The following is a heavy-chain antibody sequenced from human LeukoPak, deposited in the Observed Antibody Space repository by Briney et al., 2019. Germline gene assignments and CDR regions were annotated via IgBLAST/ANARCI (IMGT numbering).Heavy chain of an antibody. D-gene: IGHD1-20*01. V-gene: IGHV3-21*05. CDR1: GFTFSSYS. CDR3: ARDHNWAFDY. CDR2: IGLASGFT. Sequence: GGSLRLSCAASGFTFSSYSMNWVRQAPGRGLEWISYIGLASGFTSYADSVKGRFTISSDTATNSLYLHMHSLRAEDTAVYYCARDHNWAFDYWGQGALVTVSS. J-gene: IGHJ4*02.